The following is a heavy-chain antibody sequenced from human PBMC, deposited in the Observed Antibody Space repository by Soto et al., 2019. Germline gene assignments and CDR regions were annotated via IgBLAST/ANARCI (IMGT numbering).Heavy chain of an antibody. CDR3: AREAYCTSKTCYWSRETDY. CDR1: GFPFSTYW. Sequence: EVQLVESGGGFVHPGGSLRLSCAASGFPFSTYWMHWVRQAPGKGLVWVSHINSDGSSTGYADSVKGRLTISRDNAKNTLYLQMNSLRAEDTALYYCAREAYCTSKTCYWSRETDYWGQGPLVTGSS. D-gene: IGHD2-2*01. V-gene: IGHV3-74*01. J-gene: IGHJ4*02. CDR2: INSDGSST.